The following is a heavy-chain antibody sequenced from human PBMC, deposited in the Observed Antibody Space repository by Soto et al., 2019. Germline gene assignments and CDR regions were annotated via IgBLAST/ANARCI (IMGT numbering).Heavy chain of an antibody. CDR2: IKSKTDGGTT. CDR1: GFTFSNAW. D-gene: IGHD1-26*01. CDR3: TTLMLLDY. Sequence: GGSLRLSCAASGFTFSNAWMSWVRQAPGKGLEWVDRIKSKTDGGTTDYAAPVKGRFTISRDDSKNTLYLQMNSLKTEDTAVYYCTTLMLLDYWGQGTLVTVSS. V-gene: IGHV3-15*01. J-gene: IGHJ4*02.